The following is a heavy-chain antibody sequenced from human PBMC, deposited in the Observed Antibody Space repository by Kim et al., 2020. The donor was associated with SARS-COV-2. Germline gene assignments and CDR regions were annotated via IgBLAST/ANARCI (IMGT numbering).Heavy chain of an antibody. J-gene: IGHJ6*02. D-gene: IGHD5-18*01. CDR3: EGNVDRAMVNRFDEHGRNYGMDI. CDR1: GFTFSGSA. CDR2: IRGKANDYAT. Sequence: GGSLRLSCAASGFTFSGSAIHWVRQASGKGLEWVGRIRGKANDYATSYAASVKGRFTISRDDSKNTAYLQMNSLKTEDTAVYYCEGNVDRAMVNRFDEHGRNYGMDIWGQRTTVTVS. V-gene: IGHV3-73*01.